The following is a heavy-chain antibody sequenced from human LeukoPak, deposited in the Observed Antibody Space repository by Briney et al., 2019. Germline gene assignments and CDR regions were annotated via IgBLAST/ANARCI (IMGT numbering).Heavy chain of an antibody. CDR2: VYYTGST. J-gene: IGHJ3*02. Sequence: SETLSLTCTVSGGSISSYYWSWIRQPPGKGLEWIGYVYYTGSTNYNPSLKSRVTMSVDTSKNQFSLNLRSATAADTAVYYCARPSETMLLGAFDIWGQGTMVTVSS. CDR1: GGSISSYY. V-gene: IGHV4-59*08. D-gene: IGHD2-15*01. CDR3: ARPSETMLLGAFDI.